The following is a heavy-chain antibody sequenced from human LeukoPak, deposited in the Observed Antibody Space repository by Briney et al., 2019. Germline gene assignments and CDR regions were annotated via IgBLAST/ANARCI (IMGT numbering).Heavy chain of an antibody. CDR2: ISYDGSNK. Sequence: GGSLRLSCAASGFTFSSYGMHWVRQAPGKGLEWVAVISYDGSNKHYADSVKGRFTISRDKSKNTLYLQMNSLRAEDTAVYYCAKVRRDYYYYGMDVWGRGTTVTVSS. V-gene: IGHV3-30*18. CDR3: AKVRRDYYYYGMDV. CDR1: GFTFSSYG. J-gene: IGHJ6*02.